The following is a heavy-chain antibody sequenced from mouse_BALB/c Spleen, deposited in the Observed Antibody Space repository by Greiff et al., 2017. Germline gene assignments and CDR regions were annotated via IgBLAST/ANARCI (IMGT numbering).Heavy chain of an antibody. Sequence: VQLQQSGPGLVAPSQSLSITCTVSGFSLTGYGVNWVRQPPGKGLEWLGMIWGDGSTDYNSALKSRLSISKNNSKSQVFLKMNSLQTDDTARYYGARDQDYYGSSRFAYWGQGTLVTVSA. CDR2: IWGDGST. D-gene: IGHD1-1*01. CDR1: GFSLTGYG. CDR3: ARDQDYYGSSRFAY. J-gene: IGHJ3*01. V-gene: IGHV2-6-7*01.